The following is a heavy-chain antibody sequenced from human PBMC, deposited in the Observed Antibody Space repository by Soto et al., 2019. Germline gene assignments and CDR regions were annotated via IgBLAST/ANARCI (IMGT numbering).Heavy chain of an antibody. CDR2: INHSGST. Sequence: QVQLQQWGAGLLKPSETLSLTCAVYGGSFSGYSLTWIRQPPGTGLEWIGEINHSGSTNYNPSLKSRVTISVDTSKNQFSLKLTSVTAADTAVYYCARDKITGLFDYWGQGTLVTVSS. D-gene: IGHD2-8*02. J-gene: IGHJ4*02. V-gene: IGHV4-34*01. CDR3: ARDKITGLFDY. CDR1: GGSFSGYS.